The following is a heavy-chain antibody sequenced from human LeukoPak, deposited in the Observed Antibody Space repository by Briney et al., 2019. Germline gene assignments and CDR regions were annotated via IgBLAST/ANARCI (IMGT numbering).Heavy chain of an antibody. CDR2: IYNSVTT. CDR3: ARQAAFDRSEGQFDY. J-gene: IGHJ4*02. Sequence: SETLSLTCTVSGGSISNHYWSWIRQPPGKGLEWIGYIYNSVTTNYNPSLKSRVTISVDTSKNQFSLRLTSVTAADTAVYYCARQAAFDRSEGQFDYWGQGTLVTVSS. CDR1: GGSISNHY. D-gene: IGHD3-9*01. V-gene: IGHV4-59*11.